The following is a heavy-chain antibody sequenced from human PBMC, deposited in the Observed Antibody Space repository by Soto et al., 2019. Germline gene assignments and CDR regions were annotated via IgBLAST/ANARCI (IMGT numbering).Heavy chain of an antibody. D-gene: IGHD2-21*01. CDR2: ISAYNGNT. CDR3: ARIAYCGGDCYYDSDAFDI. J-gene: IGHJ3*02. CDR1: GYTFTSNG. V-gene: IGHV1-18*01. Sequence: ASVKVSCKASGYTFTSNGISWVRQAPGQGLEWMGWISAYNGNTNYAQKLQGRVTVTTDTSTSTAYMELRSLRSDDTAVYYCARIAYCGGDCYYDSDAFDIWGQGTMVTVSS.